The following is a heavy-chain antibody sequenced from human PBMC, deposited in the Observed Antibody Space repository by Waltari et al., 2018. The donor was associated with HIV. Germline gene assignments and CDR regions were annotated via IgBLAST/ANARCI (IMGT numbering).Heavy chain of an antibody. D-gene: IGHD3-22*01. J-gene: IGHJ4*02. V-gene: IGHV3-48*01. CDR3: ANMGGYYYDSSGYYYDFDY. CDR2: ISSSSSTI. Sequence: EVQLVESGGGLVQPGGSLRLSCAASGFTFRSYSMNWVRQAPGKGLEWVSYISSSSSTIYYADSVKGRFTISRDNAKNSLYLQMNSLRAEDTAVYYCANMGGYYYDSSGYYYDFDYWGQGTLVTVSS. CDR1: GFTFRSYS.